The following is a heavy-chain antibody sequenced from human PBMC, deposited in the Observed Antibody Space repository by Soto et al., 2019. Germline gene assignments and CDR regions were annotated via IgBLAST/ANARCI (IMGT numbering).Heavy chain of an antibody. V-gene: IGHV3-7*03. CDR2: INKNGGEK. J-gene: IGHJ4*02. CDR1: GFTFSSYS. Sequence: EVQLVESGGGLVQPGGSLRLSCAASGFTFSSYSMSWVRQAPGKGLEWVANINKNGGEKYYVDSVKGRFTISRDNAKNSLYLQRNSLRAEATAVYYCARPWDTAMVSTWNYWGKGTLVTVSS. CDR3: ARPWDTAMVSTWNY. D-gene: IGHD5-18*01.